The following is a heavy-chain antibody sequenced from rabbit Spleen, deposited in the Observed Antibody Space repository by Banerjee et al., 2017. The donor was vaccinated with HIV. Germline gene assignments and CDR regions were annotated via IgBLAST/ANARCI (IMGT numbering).Heavy chain of an antibody. V-gene: IGHV1S40*01. D-gene: IGHD4-2*01. Sequence: QSLEESGGDLVKPGASLTLTCTASGLDFSSSYWICWVRQAPGKGLEWIACIDVSSSGNTHYASWAKGRFTISKTSSTTVTLQMTSLTAADTATYFCARDPAGREDFNLWGPGTLVTVS. CDR3: ARDPAGREDFNL. CDR1: GLDFSSSYW. J-gene: IGHJ4*01. CDR2: IDVSSSGNT.